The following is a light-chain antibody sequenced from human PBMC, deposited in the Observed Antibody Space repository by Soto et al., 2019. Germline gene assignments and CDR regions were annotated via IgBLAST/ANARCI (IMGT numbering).Light chain of an antibody. J-gene: IGKJ1*01. V-gene: IGKV3-20*01. Sequence: EMVLTEYTDTRSLSPGERSTLSCMASQNVDSNYLAWYQQKPGQAPTLLIYGASGRATGIPDRFSGSGSGTDFTLTIIRLEPEDSTIYYCHRDDYSHGPFAQGTKVDIK. CDR1: QNVDSNY. CDR2: GAS. CDR3: HRDDYSHGP.